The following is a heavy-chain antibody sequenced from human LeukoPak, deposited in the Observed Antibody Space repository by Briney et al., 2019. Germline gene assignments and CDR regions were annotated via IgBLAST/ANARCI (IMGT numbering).Heavy chain of an antibody. CDR2: INAGNGNT. V-gene: IGHV1-3*01. CDR3: ARVRPWGSPIDY. Sequence: ASVKVSCKASGYTFTSYAMNWVRQAPGQGLEWMGWINAGNGNTKYSQKFQGRVTITRDTSASTAYMELSSLRSEDTAVYYCARVRPWGSPIDYWGQGTLVTVSS. J-gene: IGHJ4*02. D-gene: IGHD3-16*01. CDR1: GYTFTSYA.